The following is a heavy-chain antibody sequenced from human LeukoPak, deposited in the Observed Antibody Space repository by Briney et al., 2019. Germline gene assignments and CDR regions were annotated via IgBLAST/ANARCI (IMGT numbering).Heavy chain of an antibody. V-gene: IGHV4-30-4*08. CDR3: ARVYRIFGMSMGLAYYFDY. Sequence: SETLSLTCTVSGGSISSGEYYWSWIRQPPGKGLEWIGYIFYSGSTYYNPSLKSRVTMSVDTSKNQFSLKVSSVTAADTAVYYCARVYRIFGMSMGLAYYFDYWGQGTLVTVSS. CDR2: IFYSGST. CDR1: GGSISSGEYY. D-gene: IGHD3-3*01. J-gene: IGHJ4*02.